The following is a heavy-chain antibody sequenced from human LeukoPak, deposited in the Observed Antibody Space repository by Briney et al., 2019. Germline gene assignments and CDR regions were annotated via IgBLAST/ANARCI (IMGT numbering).Heavy chain of an antibody. CDR1: GGTFSSYA. CDR3: ARDRTLDCSSTSCYESWFDP. D-gene: IGHD2-2*01. V-gene: IGHV1-18*01. CDR2: ISAYNGNT. J-gene: IGHJ5*02. Sequence: ASVKVSCKASGGTFSSYAISWVRQAPGQGLEWMGWISAYNGNTNYAQKLQGRVTMTTDTSTSTAYMELRSLRSDDTAVYYCARDRTLDCSSTSCYESWFDPWGQGTLVTVSS.